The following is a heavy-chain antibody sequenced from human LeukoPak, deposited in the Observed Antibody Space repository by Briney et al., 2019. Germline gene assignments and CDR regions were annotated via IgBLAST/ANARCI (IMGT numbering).Heavy chain of an antibody. J-gene: IGHJ4*02. CDR1: GGSFSGYY. CDR3: ARGGPRRYRELLSRWLGILIDC. CDR2: INHSGST. D-gene: IGHD3-10*01. Sequence: SETLSLTCAVYGGSFSGYYWSWIRQPPGKGLEWIGEINHSGSTNYNPSLKSRVTISVDTSKNQFSLKLSSVTAADTAVYYCARGGPRRYRELLSRWLGILIDCWGQGTLVTVSS. V-gene: IGHV4-34*01.